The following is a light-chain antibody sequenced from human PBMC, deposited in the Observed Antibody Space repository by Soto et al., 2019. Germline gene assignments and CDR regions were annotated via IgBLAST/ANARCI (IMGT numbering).Light chain of an antibody. Sequence: DIQMTQSPSSLSASVGDRVTITCRASQDISNFLVWFQQKPGKGPNLLIYGASTLQSGVPSRFSGSGSGTDYPLTISRLQPEDGETYFCQKYNSAHFTFGPGTTVDIK. J-gene: IGKJ3*01. CDR3: QKYNSAHFT. CDR2: GAS. CDR1: QDISNF. V-gene: IGKV1-27*01.